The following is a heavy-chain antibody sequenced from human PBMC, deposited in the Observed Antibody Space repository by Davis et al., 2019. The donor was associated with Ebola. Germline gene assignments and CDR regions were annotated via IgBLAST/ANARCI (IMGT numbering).Heavy chain of an antibody. CDR1: GYTFTSYA. Sequence: AASVKVSCKASGYTFTSYAMHWVRQAPGQGLEWMGIINPSGGSTSYAQKFQGRVTMTRDTSTSTVYMELSSLRSEDTAVYYCARVLWYGPLHSWSYYYDYWGQGTLVTVSS. CDR2: INPSGGST. J-gene: IGHJ4*02. V-gene: IGHV1-46*01. D-gene: IGHD1-26*01. CDR3: ARVLWYGPLHSWSYYYDY.